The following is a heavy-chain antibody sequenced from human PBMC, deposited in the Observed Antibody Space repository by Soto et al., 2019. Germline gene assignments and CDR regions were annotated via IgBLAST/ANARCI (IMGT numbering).Heavy chain of an antibody. V-gene: IGHV3-7*03. CDR3: ARDVEYSSSWFDY. Sequence: GGSLRLSCAASGFTFSSYWMSWVRQAPGKGLEWVANIKQDGSEKYYVDSVKGRFTISRDNAKNSLYLQMNSLRAEDTAVYYCARDVEYSSSWFDYWGQGTLVTVSS. CDR2: IKQDGSEK. CDR1: GFTFSSYW. J-gene: IGHJ4*02. D-gene: IGHD6-13*01.